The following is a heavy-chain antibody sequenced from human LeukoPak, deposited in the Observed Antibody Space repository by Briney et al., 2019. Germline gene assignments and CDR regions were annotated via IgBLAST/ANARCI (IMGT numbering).Heavy chain of an antibody. CDR1: GGSFSSGNYY. CDR3: ASSPLMATIRFDD. V-gene: IGHV4-39*01. J-gene: IGHJ4*02. D-gene: IGHD5-24*01. CDR2: IYYSRSP. Sequence: SETLTLTCAVSGGSFSSGNYYWVWLRPPTGQGLVWSRKIYYSRSPYCKPSLKSRVTISVDTSKNQFALKLSSVTATNTAVYFCASSPLMATIRFDDWGQGTLVSVS.